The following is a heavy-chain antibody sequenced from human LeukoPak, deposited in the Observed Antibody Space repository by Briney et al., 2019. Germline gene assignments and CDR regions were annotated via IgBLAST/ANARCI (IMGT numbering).Heavy chain of an antibody. CDR2: MNPNSGNT. Sequence: ASVKVSCKASGYTFTSYDINWVRQATGQGLEWMGWMNPNSGNTGYAQKFQGRVTITRNTSISTAYMELSRLRSDDTAVYYCARDRRTGTTRGANWFDPWGQGTLVTVSS. J-gene: IGHJ5*02. CDR1: GYTFTSYD. V-gene: IGHV1-8*03. D-gene: IGHD1-7*01. CDR3: ARDRRTGTTRGANWFDP.